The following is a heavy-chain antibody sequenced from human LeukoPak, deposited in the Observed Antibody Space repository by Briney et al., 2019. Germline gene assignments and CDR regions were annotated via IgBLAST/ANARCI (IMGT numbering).Heavy chain of an antibody. CDR3: AKDRWSSPISSFDI. Sequence: GGSLRLSCAASGFTFNSYAMNWVRQAPGKGLEWVSGISGSSGSTYYADSVKGRFTISRDNSKNTLYLQMNSLRAEDTAVYYCAKDRWSSPISSFDIWGQGTTVTASS. V-gene: IGHV3-23*01. CDR2: ISGSSGST. J-gene: IGHJ3*02. D-gene: IGHD2/OR15-2a*01. CDR1: GFTFNSYA.